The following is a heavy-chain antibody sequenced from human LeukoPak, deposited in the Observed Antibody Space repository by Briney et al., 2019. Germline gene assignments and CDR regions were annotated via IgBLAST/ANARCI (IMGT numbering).Heavy chain of an antibody. J-gene: IGHJ4*02. CDR2: MNPNTANT. CDR3: VRGEYSGSYYYFAY. CDR1: GYTFTSYD. D-gene: IGHD1-26*01. V-gene: IGHV1-8*01. Sequence: ASVKVSCKASGYTFTSYDTNWVRQAPGQGLEWMGWMNPNTANTGYAQKFQGRVTITRNTSISTSYMELNSLRSEDTAVYYCVRGEYSGSYYYFAYWGQGTLVTVSS.